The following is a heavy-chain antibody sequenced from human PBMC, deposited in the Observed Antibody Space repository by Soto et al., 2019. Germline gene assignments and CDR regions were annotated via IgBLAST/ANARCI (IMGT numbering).Heavy chain of an antibody. J-gene: IGHJ4*02. CDR3: AKRIMSTIGHFDS. D-gene: IGHD1-1*01. V-gene: IGHV3-23*01. Sequence: GGSLRLSCAASGFTFSSYAMGWVRQAPGKGLEWVSSISGIGHSTYYADSVKGRFTISRDNSKNTLHLQMNSLRAEDTAVYYCAKRIMSTIGHFDSWGQGTLVTVSS. CDR1: GFTFSSYA. CDR2: ISGIGHST.